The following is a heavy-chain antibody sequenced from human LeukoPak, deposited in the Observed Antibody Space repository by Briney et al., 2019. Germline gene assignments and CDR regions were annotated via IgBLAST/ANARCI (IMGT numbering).Heavy chain of an antibody. J-gene: IGHJ4*02. CDR1: GGTFSSYA. Sequence: ASVKVSCKASGGTFSSYAISWVRQAPGQGLEWMGGIIPIFGTANYAQKFQGRVTITTNESTSTAYMELSSLRSGDTAVYYCANLLDYWGQGTLVTVSS. CDR2: IIPIFGTA. V-gene: IGHV1-69*05. CDR3: ANLLDY.